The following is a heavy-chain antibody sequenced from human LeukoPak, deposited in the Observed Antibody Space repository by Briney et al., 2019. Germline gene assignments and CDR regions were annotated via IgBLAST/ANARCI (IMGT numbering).Heavy chain of an antibody. CDR3: ANRGLKWELLF. Sequence: GGSLTLSCAASGFTLSSYGMHWVRQAPGKGLEWVSAISSSGGRTYYAGSVKGRFTISRDNSKNTLYLQMNSLRAEDTAVYYCANRGLKWELLFWGQGTLVTVSS. J-gene: IGHJ4*02. D-gene: IGHD1-26*01. V-gene: IGHV3-23*01. CDR2: ISSSGGRT. CDR1: GFTLSSYG.